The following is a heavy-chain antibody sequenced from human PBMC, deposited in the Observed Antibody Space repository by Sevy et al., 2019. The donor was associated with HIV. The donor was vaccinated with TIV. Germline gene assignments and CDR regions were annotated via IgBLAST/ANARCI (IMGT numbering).Heavy chain of an antibody. V-gene: IGHV3-15*07. CDR3: TTDPYYDDSTGFQPYFDY. D-gene: IGHD3-22*01. CDR2: IKSKAGGGTT. Sequence: LSLTCAASGFTFSNAWLNWVRQAPGKGLEWVGRIKSKAGGGTTDYAAPVKGRFTISRDDSKNILYLQMNSLKTEDTAVYYCTTDPYYDDSTGFQPYFDYWGQGTLVTVSS. CDR1: GFTFSNAW. J-gene: IGHJ4*02.